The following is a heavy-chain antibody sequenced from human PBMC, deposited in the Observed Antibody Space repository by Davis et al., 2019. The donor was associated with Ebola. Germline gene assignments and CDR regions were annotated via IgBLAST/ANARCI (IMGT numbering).Heavy chain of an antibody. V-gene: IGHV1-2*02. D-gene: IGHD3-10*01. J-gene: IGHJ6*02. Sequence: ASVKVSCKVSGYTLSEVSMHWVRQAPGQGLEWMGWINPNSGGTNYAQKFQGRVTMARDTSISTAYMELSRLRSDDTAVYYCARDLSYSYYYHYYGMDVWGQGTTVIVSS. CDR1: GYTLSEVS. CDR2: INPNSGGT. CDR3: ARDLSYSYYYHYYGMDV.